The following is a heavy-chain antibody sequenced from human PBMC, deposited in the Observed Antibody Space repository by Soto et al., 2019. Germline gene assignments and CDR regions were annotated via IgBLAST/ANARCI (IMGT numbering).Heavy chain of an antibody. Sequence: QVQLVQCGAEVKKPGSSVKVSCKASGGTLSSYTFSWVRQAPGQGLEWMGRVIPNLGVTNYANKCQGRFTIVVDTSTSTAYMELISLRYEDTAAYYCARDKGYCSDTSCPAFDYWGQGTLVTVSS. CDR2: VIPNLGVT. J-gene: IGHJ4*02. CDR1: GGTLSSYT. CDR3: ARDKGYCSDTSCPAFDY. V-gene: IGHV1-69*08. D-gene: IGHD2-15*01.